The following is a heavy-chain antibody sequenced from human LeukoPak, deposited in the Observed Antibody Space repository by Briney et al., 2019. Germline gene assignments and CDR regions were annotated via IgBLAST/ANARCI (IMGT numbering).Heavy chain of an antibody. Sequence: PSETLSLTCTVSGGSISSYYWSWIRQPPGKGLEWIGYIYYSGSTNYNPSLKSRVTISVDTSKNQFSLKLSSVTAADTAVYYCARASGSTYYYDSSGYFAFDYWGQGTLVTVSS. D-gene: IGHD3-22*01. CDR1: GGSISSYY. J-gene: IGHJ4*02. CDR2: IYYSGST. V-gene: IGHV4-59*01. CDR3: ARASGSTYYYDSSGYFAFDY.